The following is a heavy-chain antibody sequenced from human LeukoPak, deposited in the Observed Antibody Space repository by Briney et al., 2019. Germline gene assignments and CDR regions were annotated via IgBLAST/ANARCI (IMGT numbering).Heavy chain of an antibody. CDR2: ISYDGSNK. CDR3: GRAMVRGVIPY. V-gene: IGHV3-30*04. Sequence: PGGSLRLSCAASGFTFSSYAMHWVRQAPGKGLEWVAVISYDGSNKYYADSVKGRFTISRDNSKNTLYLQMNSLRAKDTAVYYCGRAMVRGVIPYWGQGTLVTVSS. D-gene: IGHD3-10*01. J-gene: IGHJ4*02. CDR1: GFTFSSYA.